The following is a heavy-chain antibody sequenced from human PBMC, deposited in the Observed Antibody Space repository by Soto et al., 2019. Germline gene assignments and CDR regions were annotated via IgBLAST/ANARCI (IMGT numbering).Heavy chain of an antibody. V-gene: IGHV1-58*02. CDR1: GFTFTSSA. J-gene: IGHJ6*02. Sequence: VKVSCKASGFTFTSSAMQWVRQARGQRLEWIGWIVVGSGSTYYADSVKGRFTISRDNAKNALYLQMNSLTAEDTALYYCAKGRSYYYYYGVDVWGQGTTVTVSS. CDR3: AKGRSYYYYYGVDV. CDR2: IVVGSGST.